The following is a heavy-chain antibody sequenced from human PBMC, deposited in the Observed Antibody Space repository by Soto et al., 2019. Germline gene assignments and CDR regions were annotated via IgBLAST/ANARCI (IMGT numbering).Heavy chain of an antibody. J-gene: IGHJ3*02. CDR3: AREGREGTAMVHVRAFDI. Sequence: KQSQTLSLTCAISGDSVSSNSAAWNWIRQSPSRGLEWLGRTYYRSKWYNDYAVSVKSRITINPDTSKNQFSLQLNSVTPEDTAVYYCAREGREGTAMVHVRAFDIWGQGTMVTVSS. CDR2: TYYRSKWYN. CDR1: GDSVSSNSAA. D-gene: IGHD5-18*01. V-gene: IGHV6-1*01.